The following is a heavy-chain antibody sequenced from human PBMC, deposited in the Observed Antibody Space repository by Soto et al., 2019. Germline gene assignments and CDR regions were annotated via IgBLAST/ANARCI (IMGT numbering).Heavy chain of an antibody. D-gene: IGHD6-6*01. V-gene: IGHV4-31*03. J-gene: IGHJ5*02. CDR2: IYYSGST. Sequence: QVQLQESGPGLVKPSQTLSLTCTVSGGSISSGGYYWSWIRRHPGKGLEWIGYIYYSGSTYFNPSLKSRVTTSVDTSKNQFSLKLSSVTAADTAVYYCARNLRSIGWFDPWGQGTLVTVSS. CDR1: GGSISSGGYY. CDR3: ARNLRSIGWFDP.